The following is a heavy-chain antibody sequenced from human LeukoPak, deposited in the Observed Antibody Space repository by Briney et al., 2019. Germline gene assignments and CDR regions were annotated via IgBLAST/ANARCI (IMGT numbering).Heavy chain of an antibody. Sequence: GGSLRLSCVASGFTFSSYWMSWVRQAPGKGLEWVANTKQDGSDKCYVDSVKGRFTISRDNAKNSLYLQMNSLRAEDTAVYYCASGQKLGFWGQGTLVTVSS. J-gene: IGHJ4*02. V-gene: IGHV3-7*01. CDR1: GFTFSSYW. D-gene: IGHD6-13*01. CDR3: ASGQKLGF. CDR2: TKQDGSDK.